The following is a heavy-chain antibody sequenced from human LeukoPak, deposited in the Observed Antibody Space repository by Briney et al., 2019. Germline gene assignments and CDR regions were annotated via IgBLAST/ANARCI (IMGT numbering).Heavy chain of an antibody. CDR3: ARGYNYYYYGMDV. CDR2: INPNSGGT. D-gene: IGHD5-18*01. J-gene: IGHJ6*02. V-gene: IGHV1-2*02. Sequence: GASVKVSCKASGYTFTGYYMHWVRQAPGQGLEWMGWINPNSGGTNYAQKFQGGVTMTRDTSISTAYMELSRLRSDDTAVYYCARGYNYYYYGMDVWGQGTTVTVSS. CDR1: GYTFTGYY.